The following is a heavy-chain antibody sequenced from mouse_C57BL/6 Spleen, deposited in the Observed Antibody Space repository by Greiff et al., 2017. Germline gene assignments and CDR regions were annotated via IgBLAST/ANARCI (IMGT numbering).Heavy chain of an antibody. Sequence: EVQVVESGGGLVKPGGSLKLSCAASGFTFSDYGMHWVRQAPEKGLEWVAYISSGSSTIYYADTVKGRFTISRDNAKNTLFLQMTSLRSEDTAMYYCAREYGSSHYYAMDYWGQGTSVTVSS. CDR2: ISSGSSTI. D-gene: IGHD1-1*01. CDR3: AREYGSSHYYAMDY. V-gene: IGHV5-17*01. J-gene: IGHJ4*01. CDR1: GFTFSDYG.